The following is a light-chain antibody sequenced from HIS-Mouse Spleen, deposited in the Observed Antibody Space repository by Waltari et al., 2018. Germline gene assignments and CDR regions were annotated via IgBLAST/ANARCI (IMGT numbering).Light chain of an antibody. CDR3: QQYGSSPGT. Sequence: IVLTPSPGTLSLSPGARATLFCRASQSVSSSYLAWYQQKPGQAPRLLIYGASSRATGIPDRFSGSGSGTDFTLTISRLEPEDFAVYYCQQYGSSPGTFGQGTKLEIK. V-gene: IGKV3-20*01. CDR2: GAS. CDR1: QSVSSSY. J-gene: IGKJ2*01.